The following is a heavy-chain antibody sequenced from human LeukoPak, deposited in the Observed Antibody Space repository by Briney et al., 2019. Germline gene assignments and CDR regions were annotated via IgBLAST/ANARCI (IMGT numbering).Heavy chain of an antibody. CDR2: IYTSGST. CDR1: GGSISSYY. V-gene: IGHV4-4*07. J-gene: IGHJ6*02. CDR3: ARDSSSWSGDYYYGMDV. D-gene: IGHD6-13*01. Sequence: PSETLSLTCTVSGGSISSYYWSWIRQPAGKGLEWIGRIYTSGSTNYNPSLKSRVTMSVDTSKNQFSLKLSSVTAADTAVYYCARDSSSWSGDYYYGMDVWGQGITVTVSS.